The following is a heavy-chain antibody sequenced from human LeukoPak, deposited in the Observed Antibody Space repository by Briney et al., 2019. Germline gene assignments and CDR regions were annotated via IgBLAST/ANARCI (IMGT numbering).Heavy chain of an antibody. Sequence: PGGSLRLSCAASGFTFSSYSMNWVRQAPGKGLEWVSSISSSSSYIYYADSVKGRFTISRDNAKNSLYLQMNSLRAEDTAVYYCARFYQVVMDAFDIWGQGTMFTVSS. CDR3: ARFYQVVMDAFDI. CDR1: GFTFSSYS. J-gene: IGHJ3*02. V-gene: IGHV3-21*04. CDR2: ISSSSSYI. D-gene: IGHD3-22*01.